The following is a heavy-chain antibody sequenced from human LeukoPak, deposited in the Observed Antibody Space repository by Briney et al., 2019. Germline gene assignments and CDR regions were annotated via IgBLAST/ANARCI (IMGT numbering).Heavy chain of an antibody. CDR3: AKDYSGSYYYFDY. D-gene: IGHD1-26*01. V-gene: IGHV3-23*01. CDR1: GFTFSNYA. Sequence: GGSLRLSCAASGFTFSNYAMTWVRQAPGKGLEWVSVISGSGGSTYYADSAKGRFSISRDNSKNTLYLQMNSLRAEDTAVYYCAKDYSGSYYYFDYWGQGTLVTVSS. J-gene: IGHJ4*02. CDR2: ISGSGGST.